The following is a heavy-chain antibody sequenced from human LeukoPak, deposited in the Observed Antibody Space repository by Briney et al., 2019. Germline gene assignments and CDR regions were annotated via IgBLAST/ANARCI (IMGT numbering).Heavy chain of an antibody. CDR3: AKFVPLDGGWYWGYFDY. D-gene: IGHD6-19*01. Sequence: GGSLRLSCAASGFTFSSYAMSWVCQAPGKGLEWVSAISGSGGSTYYADSVKGRFTISRDNSKNTLYLQMNSLRAEDTAVYYCAKFVPLDGGWYWGYFDYWGQGTLVTVSS. V-gene: IGHV3-23*01. J-gene: IGHJ4*02. CDR1: GFTFSSYA. CDR2: ISGSGGST.